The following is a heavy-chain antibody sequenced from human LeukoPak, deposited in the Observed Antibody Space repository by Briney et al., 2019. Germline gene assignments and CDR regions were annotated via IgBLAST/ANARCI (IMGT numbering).Heavy chain of an antibody. CDR1: GFTFGSYA. CDR2: ISYDGSNK. J-gene: IGHJ4*02. D-gene: IGHD4-17*01. V-gene: IGHV3-30-3*01. CDR3: ARALAMDVLDYGDYPYYFDY. Sequence: GGSLRLSCAASGFTFGSYAMHWVRQAPGKGLEWVAVISYDGSNKYYADSVKGRFTISRDNSKNTLYLQMNSLRAEDTAVYYCARALAMDVLDYGDYPYYFDYWGQGTLVTVSS.